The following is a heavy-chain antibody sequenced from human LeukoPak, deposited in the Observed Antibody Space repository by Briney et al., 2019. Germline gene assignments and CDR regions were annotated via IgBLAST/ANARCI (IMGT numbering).Heavy chain of an antibody. Sequence: GGSLRLSCAASGFTFSSYAMSWVRQAPGKGLEWVSAISGSGGSTYYADSAKGRFTISRDNSKNTLYLQMNSLRAEDTAVYYCAKDYFDWSGELLSVFDYWGQGTLVTVSS. J-gene: IGHJ4*02. CDR3: AKDYFDWSGELLSVFDY. CDR2: ISGSGGST. V-gene: IGHV3-23*01. CDR1: GFTFSSYA. D-gene: IGHD3-10*01.